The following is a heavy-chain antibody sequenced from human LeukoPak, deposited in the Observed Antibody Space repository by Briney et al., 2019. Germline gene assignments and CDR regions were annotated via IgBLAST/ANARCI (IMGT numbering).Heavy chain of an antibody. V-gene: IGHV4-59*01. J-gene: IGHJ4*02. D-gene: IGHD3-9*01. CDR2: IYYSGST. Sequence: SETLSLTCTVSGGSISSYYWSWIRQPPGKGLEWIGYIYYSGSTNYNPSLKSRVTISVDTSKNQFSLKLSSVTAADTAVYYCAREYYDILTGYYGFDCWGQGTLVTVSS. CDR1: GGSISSYY. CDR3: AREYYDILTGYYGFDC.